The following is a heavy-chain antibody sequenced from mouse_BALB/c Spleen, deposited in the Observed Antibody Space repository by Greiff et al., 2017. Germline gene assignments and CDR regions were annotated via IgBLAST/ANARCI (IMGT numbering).Heavy chain of an antibody. J-gene: IGHJ4*01. D-gene: IGHD2-1*01. CDR3: ARYPLLSLYAMDY. CDR1: GYTFTSYV. V-gene: IGHV1-14*01. Sequence: VHVKQSGPELVKPGASVKMSCKASGYTFTSYVMHWVKQKPGQGLEWIGYINPYNDGTKYNEKFKGKATLTSDKSSSTAYMELSSLTSEDSAFYYCARYPLLSLYAMDYWGQGTSVTVSS. CDR2: INPYNDGT.